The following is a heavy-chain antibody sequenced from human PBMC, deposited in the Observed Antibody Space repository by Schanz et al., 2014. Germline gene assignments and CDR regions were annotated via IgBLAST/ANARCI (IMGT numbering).Heavy chain of an antibody. V-gene: IGHV3-11*05. CDR3: ARDPNSVNEIDY. D-gene: IGHD5-12*01. Sequence: QVQLLESGGGLFKPGGSLRLSCAGSGFTFADYYMTWIRQAPGKGLEWVSSISDSSSYIYYADSVKGRFTISRDNAKKTMDLQMNSLRVEDTAVYYCARDPNSVNEIDYWGQGTLVTVSS. CDR1: GFTFADYY. CDR2: ISDSSSYI. J-gene: IGHJ4*02.